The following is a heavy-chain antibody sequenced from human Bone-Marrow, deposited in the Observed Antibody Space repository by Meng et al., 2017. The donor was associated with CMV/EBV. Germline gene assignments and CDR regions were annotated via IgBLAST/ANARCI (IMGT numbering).Heavy chain of an antibody. CDR3: AREVAPWSYYYGMDV. V-gene: IGHV4-59*01. CDR2: IYYSGST. Sequence: TLSLTCTVSGGSISSYYWSWIRQPPGKGLEWTGYIYYSGSTNYNPSLKSRVTISVDTSKNQFSLKLSSVTAADTAVYYCAREVAPWSYYYGMDVWGQGTTVTVSS. CDR1: GGSISSYY. J-gene: IGHJ6*02. D-gene: IGHD2-21*01.